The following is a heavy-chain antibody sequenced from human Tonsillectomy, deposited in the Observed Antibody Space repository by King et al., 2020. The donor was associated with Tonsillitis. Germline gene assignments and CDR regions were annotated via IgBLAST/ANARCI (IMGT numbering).Heavy chain of an antibody. CDR2: ISLNSGSI. Sequence: VQLVESGGGLVQPGRSLRLSCAASGFTFDDYAMHWVRQAPGKGLEWVSGISLNSGSICYADSVKGRFTISRDNAKNSPYLQMNSLRAEDTALYYCAKLLSIRDAFDIWGQGTMVTVSS. V-gene: IGHV3-9*01. D-gene: IGHD5/OR15-5a*01. CDR1: GFTFDDYA. J-gene: IGHJ3*02. CDR3: AKLLSIRDAFDI.